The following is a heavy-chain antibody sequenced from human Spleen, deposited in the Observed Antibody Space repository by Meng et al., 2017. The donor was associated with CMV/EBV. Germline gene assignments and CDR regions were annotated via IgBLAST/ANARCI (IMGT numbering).Heavy chain of an antibody. J-gene: IGHJ6*02. D-gene: IGHD2-2*01. V-gene: IGHV3-74*01. CDR3: ARDRYCSSTSCYSYYYYGMDV. Sequence: GGSLRLSCAASGFTFSSYWMHWVRQAPGKGLVWVSRINSDGSSTSYADSVKGRFTISRDNAKNTLYLQMNSLRAEDTAVYYCARDRYCSSTSCYSYYYYGMDVWGQGTTVTVSS. CDR1: GFTFSSYW. CDR2: INSDGSST.